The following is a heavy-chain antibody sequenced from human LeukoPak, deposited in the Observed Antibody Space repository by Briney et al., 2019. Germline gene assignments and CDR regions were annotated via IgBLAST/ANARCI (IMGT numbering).Heavy chain of an antibody. V-gene: IGHV3-30*19. CDR2: ISYDGSNK. J-gene: IGHJ4*02. CDR3: ARTYYYGSGSYYYFDY. Sequence: GGSLRLSCAASGFTFGSYGMHWVRQAPGKGLEWVAVISYDGSNKYYADSVKGRFTISRDNSKNTLYLQMNSLRAEDTAVYYCARTYYYGSGSYYYFDYWGQGTLVTVSS. CDR1: GFTFGSYG. D-gene: IGHD3-10*01.